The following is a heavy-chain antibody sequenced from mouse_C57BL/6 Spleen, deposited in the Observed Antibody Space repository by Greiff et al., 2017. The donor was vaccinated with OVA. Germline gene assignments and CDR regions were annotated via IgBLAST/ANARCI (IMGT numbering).Heavy chain of an antibody. D-gene: IGHD1-1*01. J-gene: IGHJ2*01. CDR3: ARYCGTTVYFDY. CDR1: GFSLTSYG. Sequence: VQLQESGPGLVQPSQSLSITCTVSGFSLTSYGVHWVRQSPGKGLEWLGVIWSGGSTDYHAAFISRLSISKDHSKRQVYFKLNSLQADDTAIYYCARYCGTTVYFDYWGQGTTLTVAS. CDR2: IWSGGST. V-gene: IGHV2-2*01.